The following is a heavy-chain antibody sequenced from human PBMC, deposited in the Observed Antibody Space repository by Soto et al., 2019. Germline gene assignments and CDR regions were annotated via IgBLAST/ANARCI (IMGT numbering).Heavy chain of an antibody. CDR1: GYTFTSYA. CDR3: AGTSGYYFYDY. J-gene: IGHJ4*02. CDR2: INAGNGNT. Sequence: QVQLVQSGAEVKKPGASEKVSCKASGYTFTSYAMHWVRQAPGPRLEWMGWINAGNGNTKYSQKYQGRVTITGERSESSAYMELSSLRLEDAAVYYCAGTSGYYFYDYWGQGTLVTVPS. D-gene: IGHD3-3*01. V-gene: IGHV1-3*01.